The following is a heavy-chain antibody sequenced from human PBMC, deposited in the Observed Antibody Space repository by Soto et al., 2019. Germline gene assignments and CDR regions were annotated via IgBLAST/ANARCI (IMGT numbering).Heavy chain of an antibody. V-gene: IGHV3-23*01. CDR3: AKGSPLANGGDVNYVDP. CDR2: ISAGGGST. J-gene: IGHJ5*02. D-gene: IGHD1-7*01. CDR1: GFAFGTSA. Sequence: EVQLLESGGDLVQPGGSLRLSCAASGFAFGTSAMSWVRQVPGKGLEWVSSISAGGGSTNYAASVKGRFTVSRDNSENTLSLRMGSLGVADTAIYYCAKGSPLANGGDVNYVDPWGQGTLVTVSS.